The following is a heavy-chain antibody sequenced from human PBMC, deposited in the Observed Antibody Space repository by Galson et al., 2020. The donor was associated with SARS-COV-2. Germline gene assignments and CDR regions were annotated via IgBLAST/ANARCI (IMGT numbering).Heavy chain of an antibody. Sequence: ASVKVSCKVSGYTLTELSMHWVRQAPGKGLEWMGGFDPEDGETIYAQKFQGRVTMTEDTSTDTAYMELSSLRSEDTAVYYCATLPSRGGYCSSTSCVADYWGQGTLVTVSS. D-gene: IGHD2-2*01. CDR2: FDPEDGET. V-gene: IGHV1-24*01. J-gene: IGHJ4*02. CDR1: GYTLTELS. CDR3: ATLPSRGGYCSSTSCVADY.